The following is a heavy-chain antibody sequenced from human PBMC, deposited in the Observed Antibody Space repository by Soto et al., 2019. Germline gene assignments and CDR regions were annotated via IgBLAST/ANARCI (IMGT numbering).Heavy chain of an antibody. Sequence: QVQLVESGGGVVQPGRSLRLSCAASGFTFSSYGMHWVRQAPGKGLEWVAVIWYDGSNKYYADSVKGRFTLSGDNSKNTLNLYTTSLTVKDTSVYYCEREGYSSSWAYGMDVWCQGTTVTVSS. CDR3: EREGYSSSWAYGMDV. J-gene: IGHJ6*02. CDR2: IWYDGSNK. V-gene: IGHV3-33*01. CDR1: GFTFSSYG. D-gene: IGHD6-13*01.